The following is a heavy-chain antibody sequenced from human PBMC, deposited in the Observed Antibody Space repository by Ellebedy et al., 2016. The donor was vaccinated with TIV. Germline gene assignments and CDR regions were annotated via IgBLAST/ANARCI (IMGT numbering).Heavy chain of an antibody. D-gene: IGHD3-22*01. V-gene: IGHV4-59*08. CDR1: GGSLSSYF. CDR2: IDYSGNT. J-gene: IGHJ5*02. Sequence: PSETLSLTCTVSGGSLSSYFWSWIRQPPGKGLEWIGYIDYSGNTNYNPSLQSRVTVSVDTSKNQVSLKLTPVTAADTAVYFCARHDPRYYESSGFYYGGWFDPWGQGTLVTVSS. CDR3: ARHDPRYYESSGFYYGGWFDP.